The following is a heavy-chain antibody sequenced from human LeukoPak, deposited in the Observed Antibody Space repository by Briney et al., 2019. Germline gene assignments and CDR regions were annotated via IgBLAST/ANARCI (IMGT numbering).Heavy chain of an antibody. CDR3: ARGSVQLWLRDTYYYMDV. D-gene: IGHD5-18*01. CDR2: INWNGRIT. V-gene: IGHV3-20*04. Sequence: GGALRLCCPASGFTFDDYAMNWVRQVPGRGLEWVSGINWNGRITEYADSVKDRFTISRQNTKNSLYLYMNNLGGEDTALYFCARGSVQLWLRDTYYYMDVWGKGTTVTVSS. CDR1: GFTFDDYA. J-gene: IGHJ6*03.